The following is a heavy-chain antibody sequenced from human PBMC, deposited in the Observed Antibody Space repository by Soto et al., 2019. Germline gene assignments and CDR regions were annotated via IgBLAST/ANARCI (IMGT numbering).Heavy chain of an antibody. J-gene: IGHJ6*02. CDR3: ASAYQRGFWSPYSPLGGMDV. CDR1: GFTFSSYS. CDR2: ISSSSSYI. Sequence: PGGSLRLSFSSSGFTFSSYSMNWVRQSPWKVLEWVSSISSSSSYIYYADSVKGRFTISRDNAKNSLYLQMNSLRAEDTAVYYCASAYQRGFWSPYSPLGGMDVWGQGTTVTVSS. D-gene: IGHD3-3*01. V-gene: IGHV3-21*01.